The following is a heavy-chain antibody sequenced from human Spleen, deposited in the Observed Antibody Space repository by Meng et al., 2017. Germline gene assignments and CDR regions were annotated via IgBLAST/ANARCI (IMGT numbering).Heavy chain of an antibody. D-gene: IGHD2-15*01. CDR1: GFPFDDYA. J-gene: IGHJ4*02. V-gene: IGHV3-20*04. Sequence: GESLKISCAASGFPFDDYAMSWVRHAPGKGLEWVSGINWNGATTIYVDSVKGRFTISRDNAKNSLYLHMSNLRAEDTAFYYCAKEGCSGGSCNSGTDYWGQGTLVTVSS. CDR3: AKEGCSGGSCNSGTDY. CDR2: INWNGATT.